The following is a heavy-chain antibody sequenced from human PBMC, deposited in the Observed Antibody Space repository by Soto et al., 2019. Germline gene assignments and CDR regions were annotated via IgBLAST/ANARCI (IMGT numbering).Heavy chain of an antibody. CDR3: ARRARADYFYMDV. V-gene: IGHV3-64*01. CDR1: GFTLSSDA. J-gene: IGHJ6*03. CDR2: ISSNGIGT. D-gene: IGHD6-6*01. Sequence: EVQLVESGGGLAQPGGSLRLSCAASGFTLSSDARDWVRQAPGKGLEYVSGISSNGIGTYYANSVKGRFTISRDNSKNTVYLQTDSLRPEDMAVYYCARRARADYFYMDVWGKGTTVTVS.